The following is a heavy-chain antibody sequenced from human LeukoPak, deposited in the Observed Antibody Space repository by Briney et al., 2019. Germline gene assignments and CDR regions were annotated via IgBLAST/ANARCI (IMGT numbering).Heavy chain of an antibody. J-gene: IGHJ6*02. D-gene: IGHD3-10*01. V-gene: IGHV3-48*02. CDR2: ISSSSSTI. CDR3: ARQGLWFGAYAMDV. CDR1: GFTFTNYN. Sequence: GGSLRLSCTTSGFTFTNYNMNWVRQAPGKGLEWVSYISSSSSTIYYADSVKGRFTISRDNAKNSLYLQMNSLRDEDTAVYYCARQGLWFGAYAMDVWGQGTTVTVFS.